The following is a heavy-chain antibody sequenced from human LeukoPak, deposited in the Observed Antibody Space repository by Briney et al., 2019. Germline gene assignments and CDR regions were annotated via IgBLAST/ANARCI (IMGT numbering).Heavy chain of an antibody. D-gene: IGHD6-19*01. Sequence: PGGSLRLSCAASGFTFSSYAMSWVRQAPGKGLEWVSAISGSGGSAYYADSVKGRFTISRDNSKNTLYLQMNSLRAEDTAVYYCAKDSGSGWPVTIYFDYWGQGTLVTVSS. CDR3: AKDSGSGWPVTIYFDY. V-gene: IGHV3-23*01. J-gene: IGHJ4*02. CDR2: ISGSGGSA. CDR1: GFTFSSYA.